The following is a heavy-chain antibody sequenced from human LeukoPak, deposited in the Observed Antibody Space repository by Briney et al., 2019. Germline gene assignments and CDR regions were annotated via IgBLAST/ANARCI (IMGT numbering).Heavy chain of an antibody. Sequence: PGRSLRLSCAASGFTFSSYGMHWVRQAPGKGLEWVAVISYDGSNKYYADSVKGRFTISRDNSKNTLYLQMNSLRAEDTAVYYCAKDFAYYDFWSGYYPDYYYYGMDVWGQGTTVPVSS. V-gene: IGHV3-30*18. J-gene: IGHJ6*02. CDR1: GFTFSSYG. D-gene: IGHD3-3*01. CDR2: ISYDGSNK. CDR3: AKDFAYYDFWSGYYPDYYYYGMDV.